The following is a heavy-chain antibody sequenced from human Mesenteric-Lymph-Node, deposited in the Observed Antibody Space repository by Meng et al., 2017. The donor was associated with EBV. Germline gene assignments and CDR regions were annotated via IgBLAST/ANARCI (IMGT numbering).Heavy chain of an antibody. J-gene: IGHJ5*01. Sequence: QVQRVECGGGVVKPGGSLRLSCGASGFSFSDYYMSWIRQAPGKGLEWVSYISSSSDSIKYADSVKGRFTTSRDNAENSLYLQMNSLRAEGTAVYYCVKTGIAVAGALDSWGRGTLVTVSS. CDR3: VKTGIAVAGALDS. D-gene: IGHD6-19*01. CDR2: ISSSSDSI. V-gene: IGHV3-11*01. CDR1: GFSFSDYY.